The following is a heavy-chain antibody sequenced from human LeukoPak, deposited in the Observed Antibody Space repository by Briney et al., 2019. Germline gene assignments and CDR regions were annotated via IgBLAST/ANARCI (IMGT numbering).Heavy chain of an antibody. CDR2: IYYSGST. J-gene: IGHJ4*02. D-gene: IGHD6-6*01. CDR3: ARGGGIAARPDY. Sequence: PSETLSLTRTVSGGSISSYYWSWIRQPPGKGLEWIGYIYYSGSTNYNPSLKSRVTISVDTSKNQFSLKLSSVTAADTAVYYCARGGGIAARPDYWGQGTLVTVSS. V-gene: IGHV4-59*01. CDR1: GGSISSYY.